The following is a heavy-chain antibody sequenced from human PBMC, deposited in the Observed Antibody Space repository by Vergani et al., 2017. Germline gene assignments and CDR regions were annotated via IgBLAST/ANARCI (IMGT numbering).Heavy chain of an antibody. Sequence: QVQLQESGPGLVKPSETLSLTCTVSGGSISSHYWSWIRQPPGKGLEWIGEINHSGSTNYNPSLKSRVTISVDTSKNQFSLKLRSVTAADTAVYYCARYNRGYSSSWFDPWGQGTLVTVSS. D-gene: IGHD6-13*01. CDR2: INHSGST. J-gene: IGHJ5*02. V-gene: IGHV4-59*11. CDR3: ARYNRGYSSSWFDP. CDR1: GGSISSHY.